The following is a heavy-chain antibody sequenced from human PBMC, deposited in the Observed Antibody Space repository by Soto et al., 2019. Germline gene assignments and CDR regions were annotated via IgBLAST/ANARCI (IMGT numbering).Heavy chain of an antibody. CDR3: ARGGGHCSSTPCYVPGDS. CDR2: INHSGIT. J-gene: IGHJ5*01. D-gene: IGHD2-2*01. V-gene: IGHV4-34*01. Sequence: QVQLQQWGAGLLKPSETLSLTCAVYGGSFSDYYWNWIRQPPGKGLEWIGEINHSGITNYNPSLKSRVVISVXTXXXQXXLKVSSVTAADTAVYYCARGGGHCSSTPCYVPGDSWGQGALVTVSS. CDR1: GGSFSDYY.